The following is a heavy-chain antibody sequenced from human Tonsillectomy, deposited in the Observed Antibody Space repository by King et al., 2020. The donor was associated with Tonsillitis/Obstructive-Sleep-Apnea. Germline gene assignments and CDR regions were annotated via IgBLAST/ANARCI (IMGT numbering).Heavy chain of an antibody. CDR3: ARDTPSVVVPATIGGTEQYYYYYIDV. CDR1: GFTFSSYA. CDR2: ISSNEGST. J-gene: IGHJ6*03. Sequence: VQLVESGGGLVQPGGSLRLSCAASGFTFSSYAMHWVRQAPGKGLEYVSAISSNEGSTYCATSVKGRFTISRDNSKNTLYLQMGSLSAEDMAVYYCARDTPSVVVPATIGGTEQYYYYYIDVWGKGTTVTVSS. D-gene: IGHD2-2*01. V-gene: IGHV3-64*01.